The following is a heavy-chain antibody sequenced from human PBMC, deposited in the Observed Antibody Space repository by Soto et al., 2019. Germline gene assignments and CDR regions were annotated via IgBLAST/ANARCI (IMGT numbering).Heavy chain of an antibody. D-gene: IGHD2-21*02. CDR2: VYYSGGA. CDR1: GGSISGYY. J-gene: IGHJ6*02. CDR3: TRDGDGRMTTNPYYYYGMDV. Sequence: SETLSLTCTVSGGSISGYYWSWIRQHPGKGLEWIGNVYYSGGAKYNPSVKRRVSISVDTSKNQFSLNHSSVTAADTAVYYCTRDGDGRMTTNPYYYYGMDVWGPGITV. V-gene: IGHV4-59*01.